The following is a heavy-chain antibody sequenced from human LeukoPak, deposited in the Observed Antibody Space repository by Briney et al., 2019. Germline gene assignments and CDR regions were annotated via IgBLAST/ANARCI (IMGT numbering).Heavy chain of an antibody. CDR3: ARGFAPAYNFGVFDG. CDR1: GFGVSNNY. CDR2: LYTGGET. V-gene: IGHV3-53*01. D-gene: IGHD5-18*01. J-gene: IGHJ4*02. Sequence: GGSLRLSCAASGFGVSNNYMIWARQAPGKGLEWVSLLYTGGETNYADSVKGRFTISRDNSKNTVSLQMNSLRAEDTAVYYCARGFAPAYNFGVFDGWGQGTLVTVSS.